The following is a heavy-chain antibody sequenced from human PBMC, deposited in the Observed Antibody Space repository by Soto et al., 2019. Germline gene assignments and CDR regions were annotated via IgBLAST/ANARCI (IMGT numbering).Heavy chain of an antibody. CDR1: GFIFSDYG. J-gene: IGHJ4*02. D-gene: IGHD6-19*01. CDR3: AREGAVAGSQDF. V-gene: IGHV3-33*01. Sequence: QVQLVESGGGVVQPGKSLRLSCAASGFIFSDYGIHWVRQAPGKGLEWVALIWYDGSKKYYADSAKGRFTVSRDNINSTLYLEMNSLRVEDSAVYYCAREGAVAGSQDFWGQGTLVTVSS. CDR2: IWYDGSKK.